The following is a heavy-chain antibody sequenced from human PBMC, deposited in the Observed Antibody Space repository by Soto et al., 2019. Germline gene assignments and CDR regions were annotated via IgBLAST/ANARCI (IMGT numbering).Heavy chain of an antibody. Sequence: ASVKVSCKASGYTFPSYAMHWVRQAPGQRLEWMGWINAGNGNTKYSQKFQGRVTITRDTSASTAYMELSSLRSEDTAVYYCARDPTVTIYYGMDVWGQGTTVTVSS. D-gene: IGHD4-17*01. CDR2: INAGNGNT. CDR1: GYTFPSYA. V-gene: IGHV1-3*01. J-gene: IGHJ6*02. CDR3: ARDPTVTIYYGMDV.